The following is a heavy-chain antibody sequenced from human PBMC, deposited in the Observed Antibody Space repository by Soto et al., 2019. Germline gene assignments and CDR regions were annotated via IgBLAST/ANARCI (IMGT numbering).Heavy chain of an antibody. CDR3: ARDGLDIVVVPAAMRGNWFDA. CDR1: GYTFTSYG. Sequence: ASVKVSCKASGYTFTSYGISWVRQAPGQGLEWMGWISAYNGNTNYAQKLQGRVTMTTDTSTSTAYMELRSLRSDDTAVYYCARDGLDIVVVPAAMRGNWFDAWGQGTLVTVSS. CDR2: ISAYNGNT. D-gene: IGHD2-2*01. J-gene: IGHJ5*02. V-gene: IGHV1-18*01.